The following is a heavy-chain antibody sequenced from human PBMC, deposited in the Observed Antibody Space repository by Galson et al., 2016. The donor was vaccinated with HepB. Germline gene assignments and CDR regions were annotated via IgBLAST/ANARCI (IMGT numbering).Heavy chain of an antibody. Sequence: SLRLSCAASGFMLTEYAIHWIRRAPGKGLEWVTVISHDGNNKYYADSVKGRITLSRDNSKNTLYLRMNSLRAEDTAVYYCEAVSSSSGEDFDYWGQGTLVTVAS. V-gene: IGHV3-30-3*01. CDR3: EAVSSSSGEDFDY. J-gene: IGHJ4*02. CDR2: ISHDGNNK. D-gene: IGHD6-6*01. CDR1: GFMLTEYA.